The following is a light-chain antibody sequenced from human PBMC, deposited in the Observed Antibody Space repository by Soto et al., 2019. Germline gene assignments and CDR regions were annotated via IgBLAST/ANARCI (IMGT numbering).Light chain of an antibody. J-gene: IGLJ1*01. Sequence: QSVLTQPPSVSGAPGKRVTISCTGSSSNIGAGYDVHWYQQLPGTAPKLLIYGNSNRPSGVPDRFSGSKSGTSASLAITGLQAEGEAEYYCQSYDSRLSGYVFGTGTQLTVL. V-gene: IGLV1-40*01. CDR1: SSNIGAGYD. CDR2: GNS. CDR3: QSYDSRLSGYV.